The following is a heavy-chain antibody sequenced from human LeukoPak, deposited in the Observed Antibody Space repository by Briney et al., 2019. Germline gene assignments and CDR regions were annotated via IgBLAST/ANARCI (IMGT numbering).Heavy chain of an antibody. V-gene: IGHV3-23*01. CDR1: RFTFSTYA. CDR3: AKASWVSTADAVL. CDR2: IRGNGDA. Sequence: GVSLRLSCVASRFTFSTYAMSWLRETPAMGLEGVSSIRGNGDAFYADSVKGRFTLSRDESRNTVYLQLNKLRVEDTAIYYCAKASWVSTADAVLWGQGTVVTVSS. J-gene: IGHJ4*02. D-gene: IGHD3-16*01.